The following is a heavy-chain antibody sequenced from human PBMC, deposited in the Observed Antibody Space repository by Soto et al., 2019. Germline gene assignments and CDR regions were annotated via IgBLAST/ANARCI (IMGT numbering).Heavy chain of an antibody. V-gene: IGHV3-21*01. J-gene: IGHJ6*02. D-gene: IGHD2-15*01. CDR1: GFTFSSCT. CDR2: ISPSTSHI. CDR3: SGCSGGACHQKYGMDV. Sequence: EVHLVESGGGLVKPGGSLRLSCAVSGFTFSSCTMNWVRQAPGKGLEWVSSISPSTSHIYYADSVKGRFTISRDNAKTSLLLQMNSLKAKDTAVYYGSGCSGGACHQKYGMDVWGQGTTVTVSS.